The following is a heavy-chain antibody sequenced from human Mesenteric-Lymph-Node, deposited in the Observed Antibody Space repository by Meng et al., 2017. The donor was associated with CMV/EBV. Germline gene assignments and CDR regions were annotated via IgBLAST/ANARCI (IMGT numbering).Heavy chain of an antibody. Sequence: GSLRLSCTVSGGSVSSGSCYWSWIRQPPGKGLEWIGSIYYSGSTYYNPSLKSRVTISVDTSKNQFSLKLSSVTAADTAVYYCARRYRSYFDYWGQGTLVTVSS. D-gene: IGHD1-14*01. CDR3: ARRYRSYFDY. CDR1: GGSVSSGSCY. V-gene: IGHV4-39*01. CDR2: IYYSGST. J-gene: IGHJ4*02.